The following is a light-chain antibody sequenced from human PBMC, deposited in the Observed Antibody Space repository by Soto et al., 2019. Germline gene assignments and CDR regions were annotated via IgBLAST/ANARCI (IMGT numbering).Light chain of an antibody. CDR3: QHFGSSPPKYT. Sequence: EVVLTQSPGTLSLSPGERATLSCRASQTVSSSHLAWYQQKPGQAPRLLIYGASDRATDIPDRFSGSGSGTDFTVTISRLEPEDFAVYYCQHFGSSPPKYTFGQGTKLEIK. J-gene: IGKJ2*01. CDR1: QTVSSSH. V-gene: IGKV3-20*01. CDR2: GAS.